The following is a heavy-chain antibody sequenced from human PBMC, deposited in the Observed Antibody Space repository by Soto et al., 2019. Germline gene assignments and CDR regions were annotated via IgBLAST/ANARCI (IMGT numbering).Heavy chain of an antibody. J-gene: IGHJ6*03. CDR3: ARPGSSTYYYYMDV. CDR1: GFTFDDYG. CDR2: INWNGGST. D-gene: IGHD6-13*01. Sequence: SGGSLRLSCAASGFTFDDYGMSWVRQAPGKGLEWVSGINWNGGSTGYADSVKGRFTISRDNAKNSLYLQMNSLRAEDMALYHCARPGSSTYYYYMDVWGKGTTVTVSS. V-gene: IGHV3-20*01.